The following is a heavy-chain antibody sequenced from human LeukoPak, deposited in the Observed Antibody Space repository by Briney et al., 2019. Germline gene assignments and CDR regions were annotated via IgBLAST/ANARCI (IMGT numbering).Heavy chain of an antibody. Sequence: PGGSLRLSCAASGFTFSSYAMHWVRQAPGKGLEWVAVISYDGSNKYYPDSVKGRFTISRDNSKNTLYLQMNSLRAEDTALYYCARSREYSSSSDFDLWGRGTLVTVSS. CDR2: ISYDGSNK. CDR3: ARSREYSSSSDFDL. CDR1: GFTFSSYA. V-gene: IGHV3-30*04. D-gene: IGHD6-6*01. J-gene: IGHJ2*01.